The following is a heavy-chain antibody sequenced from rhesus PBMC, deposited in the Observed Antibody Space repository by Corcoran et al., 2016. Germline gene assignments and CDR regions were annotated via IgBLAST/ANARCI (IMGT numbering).Heavy chain of an antibody. CDR1: GGSISNNF. J-gene: IGHJ4*01. D-gene: IGHD3-3*01. CDR3: ARGYNIWTGYRFDY. CDR2: ISGGGGST. Sequence: QVQLQESCPGLVKPSETLSLTCAVSGGSISNNFWSWVRQPPGKGLEWIGRISGGGGSTDYNPSLKSRVTVSRDTSKNHFSLNLNSVTAADTAVYYCARGYNIWTGYRFDYWGQGVLVTVSS. V-gene: IGHV4-173*01.